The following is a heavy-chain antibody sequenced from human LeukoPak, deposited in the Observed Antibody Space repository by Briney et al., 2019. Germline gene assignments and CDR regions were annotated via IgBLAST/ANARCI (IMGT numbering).Heavy chain of an antibody. V-gene: IGHV3-33*01. CDR2: IWYDGSNK. CDR1: GFTFSSYG. Sequence: GGSLRLSCVVSGFTFSSYGMHWVRQAPGKGLEWVALIWYDGSNKYYADSVKGRFTISRDNSKSTLYLQMNSLRANDTAVYYCARDVFTTYDTGGGYFDYWGQGTLVTVSS. J-gene: IGHJ4*02. D-gene: IGHD3-22*01. CDR3: ARDVFTTYDTGGGYFDY.